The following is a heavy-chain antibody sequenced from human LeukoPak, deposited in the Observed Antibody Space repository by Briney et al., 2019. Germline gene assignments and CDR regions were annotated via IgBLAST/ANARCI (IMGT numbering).Heavy chain of an antibody. CDR2: IDWDDDR. V-gene: IGHV2-70*11. D-gene: IGHD4-17*01. CDR3: ARHNYGDKHFDY. Sequence: SGPTLVNPTPTLTLTCTFSGFSLITRGMGVSRIRQSPGKALEWLARIDWDDDRYYITSLKTRLTISKDTTKNPVALTMTNMDPVDTATYYCARHNYGDKHFDYWGQGTLVTVSS. J-gene: IGHJ4*02. CDR1: GFSLITRGMG.